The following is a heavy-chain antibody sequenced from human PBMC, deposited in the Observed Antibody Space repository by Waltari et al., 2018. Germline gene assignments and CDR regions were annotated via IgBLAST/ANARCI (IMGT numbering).Heavy chain of an antibody. D-gene: IGHD3-10*01. CDR1: GYTFMRYG. V-gene: IGHV1-18*01. CDR3: ARDYFGSGSNYFFDY. J-gene: IGHJ4*02. CDR2: ISPNNGNT. Sequence: QVQLAQSGGEVKKPGASVKVSCKASGYTFMRYGITWVRQAPGQGLEWMGWISPNNGNTNYAQKILGRVTMTADTSTSTAYMELRSLRSDDTAVYYCARDYFGSGSNYFFDYCGQGTLVTVSS.